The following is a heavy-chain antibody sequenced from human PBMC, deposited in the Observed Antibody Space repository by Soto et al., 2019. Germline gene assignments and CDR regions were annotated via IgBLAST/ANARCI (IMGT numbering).Heavy chain of an antibody. D-gene: IGHD3-10*01. V-gene: IGHV4-59*01. Sequence: PSETLSLTCTVSGGSISSYYWSWIRQPPGKGLEWFGYIYYSGSTNYNPSLKSRVTISVDTSKNQFSLKLSSVTAADTAVYYCVRVGITFMRGRIRGDHYGLDVWGHGTTVTVS. J-gene: IGHJ6*02. CDR1: GGSISSYY. CDR3: VRVGITFMRGRIRGDHYGLDV. CDR2: IYYSGST.